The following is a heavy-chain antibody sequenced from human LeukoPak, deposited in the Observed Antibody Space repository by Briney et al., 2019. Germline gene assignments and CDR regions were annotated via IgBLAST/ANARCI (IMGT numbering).Heavy chain of an antibody. CDR1: GYTFTSYG. J-gene: IGHJ5*02. CDR3: ARTIWYNWNESGWFDP. V-gene: IGHV1-18*01. D-gene: IGHD1-20*01. Sequence: ASVKVSCKASGYTFTSYGISWVRQAPGQGLEWMGWISAYNGNTNYAQKLQGRVTMTTDTSTSTAYMELRSLRSDDTAVYYCARTIWYNWNESGWFDPWGQGTLVTVSS. CDR2: ISAYNGNT.